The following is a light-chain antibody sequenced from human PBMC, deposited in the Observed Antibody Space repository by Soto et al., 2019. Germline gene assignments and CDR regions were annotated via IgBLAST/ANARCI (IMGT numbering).Light chain of an antibody. J-gene: IGKJ1*01. CDR1: QSVSSSY. CDR3: QQYGSSPGM. V-gene: IGKV3-20*01. Sequence: EIVLTQSPGTLSLSPGERATLSCRASQSVSSSYLAWYQQKPGQAPRLLIYGASSRATGIPDSFSGSGSGTDLTVTISRLGSEDFAVYYCQQYGSSPGMFGQGTKVGIK. CDR2: GAS.